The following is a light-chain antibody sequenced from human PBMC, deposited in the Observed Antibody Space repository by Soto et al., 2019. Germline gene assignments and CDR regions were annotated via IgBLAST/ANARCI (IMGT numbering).Light chain of an antibody. V-gene: IGLV4-60*02. CDR3: ETWDINTHVV. CDR2: LETSGSY. CDR1: SGHTTYI. J-gene: IGLJ2*01. Sequence: QSVLTQSSSASASLGSSVKLTCTLSSGHTTYIIAWHQQQPGKAPRYLMKLETSGSYNKGSGVPARFSGSSSGADRYLTISNLQFEDEADYYCETWDINTHVVFGGGTKLTVL.